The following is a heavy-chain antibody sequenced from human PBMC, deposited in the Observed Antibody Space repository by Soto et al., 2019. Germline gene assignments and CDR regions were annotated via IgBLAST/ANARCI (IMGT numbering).Heavy chain of an antibody. CDR3: ARSYSSGWEFDY. CDR1: GFTFSTYY. Sequence: GGSLRLSCGASGFTFSTYYMSWIRQAPGKGLEWVSYISSTGRTIYYADSVKGRFTVSRDNAQNSLSLKLNSLRVEDTAVHYCARSYSSGWEFDYWGQGTQVTVSS. J-gene: IGHJ4*02. V-gene: IGHV3-11*01. D-gene: IGHD6-19*01. CDR2: ISSTGRTI.